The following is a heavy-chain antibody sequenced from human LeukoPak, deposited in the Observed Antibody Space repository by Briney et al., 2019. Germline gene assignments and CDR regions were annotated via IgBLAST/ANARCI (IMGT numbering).Heavy chain of an antibody. Sequence: GGSLRLSCAASGFAVNNNFMSWVRQPPGKGLEWTSVLFSNGATYYLDSVKDRFTISRDDSKNIVYLQLDTLRGEDTAIYYCAKTRPGGSYDHWGRGTLVTVSS. CDR3: AKTRPGGSYDH. CDR2: LFSNGAT. CDR1: GFAVNNNF. V-gene: IGHV3-53*01. D-gene: IGHD1-26*01. J-gene: IGHJ5*02.